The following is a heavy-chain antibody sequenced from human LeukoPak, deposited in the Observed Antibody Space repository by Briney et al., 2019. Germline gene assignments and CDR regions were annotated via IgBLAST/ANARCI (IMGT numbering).Heavy chain of an antibody. CDR1: GFTFSSYA. Sequence: GGSLRLSCAASGFTFSSYAMHWVRQAPGKGLEWVAVISYDGSNKYYADSVKGRFTISRDNSKNTLYLQMNSLRAEDTAVYYCAKASGSYYDPGGYYGMDVWGQGTTVTVS. CDR3: AKASGSYYDPGGYYGMDV. D-gene: IGHD1-26*01. V-gene: IGHV3-30-3*01. CDR2: ISYDGSNK. J-gene: IGHJ6*02.